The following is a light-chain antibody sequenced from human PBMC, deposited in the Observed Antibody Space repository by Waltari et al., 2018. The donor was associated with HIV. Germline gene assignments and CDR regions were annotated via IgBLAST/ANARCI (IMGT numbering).Light chain of an antibody. J-gene: IGKJ2*01. V-gene: IGKV6-21*01. Sequence: EIVLTQSPDSQSVSPKEKVTITCRASQSIGSSLHWYQQKPDQSPKRLIKYASRSFSGVPSRFSGSGSGTDFNLTINRLEGEDAATYYCHQSSSLPHTFGQGTKLEIK. CDR2: YAS. CDR3: HQSSSLPHT. CDR1: QSIGSS.